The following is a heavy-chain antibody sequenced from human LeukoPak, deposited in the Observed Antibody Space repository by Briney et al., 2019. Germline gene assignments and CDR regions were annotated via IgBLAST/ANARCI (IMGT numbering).Heavy chain of an antibody. CDR2: ISRTTGTI. CDR3: TRRSGFDI. V-gene: IGHV3-48*02. J-gene: IGHJ3*02. CDR1: GFTFITYS. Sequence: AAGSLRLSCAASGFTFITYSMNWVGQAPGKGLEWVSSISRTTGTIYYADSVKGRFTISRDNAKNSLYLQMNSLRDDDTAVYYCTRRSGFDIWGQGTMVTVSS.